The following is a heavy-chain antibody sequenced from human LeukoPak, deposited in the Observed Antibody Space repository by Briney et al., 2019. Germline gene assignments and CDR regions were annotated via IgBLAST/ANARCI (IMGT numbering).Heavy chain of an antibody. V-gene: IGHV4-39*01. D-gene: IGHD6-19*01. J-gene: IGHJ5*02. CDR3: ATHGAAVAGGFDP. Sequence: PSETLSLTCTVSGSSISNSGYYWGWIRQPPGKGLEWIATIYYSGSIYYNPSLKSRVTMSVDTSKNQFSLNLISVTASDTAVYYCATHGAAVAGGFDPWGQGTLVTVSS. CDR1: GSSISNSGYY. CDR2: IYYSGSI.